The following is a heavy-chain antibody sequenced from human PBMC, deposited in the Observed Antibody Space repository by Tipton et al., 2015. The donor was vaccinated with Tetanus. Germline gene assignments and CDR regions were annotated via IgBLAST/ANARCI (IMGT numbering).Heavy chain of an antibody. CDR1: EFTISDYD. CDR3: ARDRTGHYTTDY. Sequence: SLRLSCTSSEFTISDYDMPWLRQAPGKGLEWVAAISYGGDNLHYADSTKGRFTISRDSPTTTVYLQMNSLASDDTAVYYCARDRTGHYTTDYWGRGTLVTVSS. V-gene: IGHV3-30*19. CDR2: ISYGGDNL. J-gene: IGHJ4*02. D-gene: IGHD3/OR15-3a*01.